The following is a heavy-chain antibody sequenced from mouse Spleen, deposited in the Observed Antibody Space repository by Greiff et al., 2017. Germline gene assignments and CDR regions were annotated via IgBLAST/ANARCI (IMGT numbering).Heavy chain of an antibody. J-gene: IGHJ2*01. V-gene: IGHV3-6*01. CDR1: GYSITSGYY. CDR2: ISYDGNN. D-gene: IGHD1-1*01. CDR3: ARGITTVGLDY. Sequence: EVKLMESGPGLVKPSQSLSLTCSVTGYSITSGYYWNWIRQFPGNKLEWMGYISYDGNNNYNPSLKNRISITRDTSKNQFFLRLNSVTTEDTATYYCARGITTVGLDYWGQGTTLTVSS.